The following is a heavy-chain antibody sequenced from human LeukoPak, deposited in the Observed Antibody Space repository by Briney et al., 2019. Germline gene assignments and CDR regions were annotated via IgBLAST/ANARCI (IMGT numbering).Heavy chain of an antibody. CDR2: INHSGST. D-gene: IGHD2-15*01. CDR3: AMVVAATIDY. Sequence: SETLSLTCAVYGGSFSGYYWSWIRQPPGKGLEWIGEINHSGSTNYNPSLKSRVTISVDKSKNQFSLKLSSVTAADTAVYYCAMVVAATIDYWGQGTLVTVSS. V-gene: IGHV4-34*01. J-gene: IGHJ4*01. CDR1: GGSFSGYY.